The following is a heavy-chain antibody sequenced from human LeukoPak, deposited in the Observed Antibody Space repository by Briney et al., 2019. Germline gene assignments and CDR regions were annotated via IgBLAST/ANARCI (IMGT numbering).Heavy chain of an antibody. CDR3: AKAHSSSWYPHFDY. J-gene: IGHJ4*02. Sequence: GGSLRLSCAASGFTFSNYGMHWVRQAPGKGLEWVTFIRYDGSNKYYADSVKGRFTISRDNSKNTLYLQMNSLRAEDTAVYYCAKAHSSSWYPHFDYWGQGTLVTVSS. D-gene: IGHD6-13*01. CDR1: GFTFSNYG. V-gene: IGHV3-30*02. CDR2: IRYDGSNK.